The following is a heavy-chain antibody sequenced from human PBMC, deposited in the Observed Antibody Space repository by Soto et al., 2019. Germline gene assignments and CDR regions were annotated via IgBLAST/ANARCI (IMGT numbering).Heavy chain of an antibody. D-gene: IGHD4-17*01. CDR1: GYNFNQYY. V-gene: IGHV1-46*02. Sequence: QVQLVQSGPEVRKPGASVRLSCATSGYNFNQYYIHWVRQAPGQGLEWMGIINLRGGTTEYAHKFRGRVTVTGDTSTRTAYMELSSLRSEDTAVYFCARGPDDSDVPRWDHWSQGTLITVSS. J-gene: IGHJ4*02. CDR2: INLRGGTT. CDR3: ARGPDDSDVPRWDH.